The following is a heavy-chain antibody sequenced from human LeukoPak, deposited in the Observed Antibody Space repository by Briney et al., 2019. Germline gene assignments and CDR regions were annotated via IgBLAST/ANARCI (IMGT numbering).Heavy chain of an antibody. D-gene: IGHD3-22*01. CDR3: ARAMGDYYDSSVFY. Sequence: ASVKVSCKPSGGTFSSYAISWVRQAPGQGLEWMGGIIPIFGTANYAQKFQGRVTITADESTSTAYMELSSLRSEDTAVYYCARAMGDYYDSSVFYWGQGTLVTVSS. J-gene: IGHJ4*02. V-gene: IGHV1-69*13. CDR2: IIPIFGTA. CDR1: GGTFSSYA.